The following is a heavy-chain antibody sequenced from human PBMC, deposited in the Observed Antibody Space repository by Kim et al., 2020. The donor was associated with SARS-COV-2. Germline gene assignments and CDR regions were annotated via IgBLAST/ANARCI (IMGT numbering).Heavy chain of an antibody. J-gene: IGHJ4*02. D-gene: IGHD3-10*01. Sequence: SVRGRFAISRDNSKNTLYREMNSLGVEDTAVYYCAREAGWGFRELTHFDYWGQGTLGTVSS. V-gene: IGHV3-30*09. CDR3: AREAGWGFRELTHFDY.